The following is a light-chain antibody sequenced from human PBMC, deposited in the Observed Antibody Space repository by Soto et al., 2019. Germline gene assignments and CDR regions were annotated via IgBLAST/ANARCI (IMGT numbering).Light chain of an antibody. Sequence: VVLTQSPLSLPVTLGQPASISCRSSQSLVYRDGNTYLNWFQQRPGQSPRRLIYKVSDRDSGVPDRFSGSGSGTDFTLRISRVEAGDVGVYFCMQGTHWPPYSFGQGTKQEMK. CDR2: KVS. CDR3: MQGTHWPPYS. J-gene: IGKJ2*03. CDR1: QSLVYRDGNTY. V-gene: IGKV2-30*01.